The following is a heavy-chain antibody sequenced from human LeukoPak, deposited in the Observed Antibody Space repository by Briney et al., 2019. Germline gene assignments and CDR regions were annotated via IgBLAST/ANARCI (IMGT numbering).Heavy chain of an antibody. J-gene: IGHJ3*02. V-gene: IGHV4-61*02. CDR1: GGSISSGSYY. D-gene: IGHD2-2*02. Sequence: PSETLSLTCTVSGGSISSGSYYWSWIRQPAGKGLEWIGRICTSGSTNYNPSLKSRVTISVDTSKNQFSLKLSSVTAADTAVYYCARDSIVVVPAAILEYAFDIWGQGTMVTVSS. CDR3: ARDSIVVVPAAILEYAFDI. CDR2: ICTSGST.